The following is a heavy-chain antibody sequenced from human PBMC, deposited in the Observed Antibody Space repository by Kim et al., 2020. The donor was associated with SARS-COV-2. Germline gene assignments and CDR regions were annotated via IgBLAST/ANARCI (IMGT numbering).Heavy chain of an antibody. V-gene: IGHV4-39*02. D-gene: IGHD6-19*01. CDR3: ARERIAVAGTGHFQH. CDR2: IYYSGST. Sequence: SETLSLTCTVSGGSISSSTYYWGWIRQPPGKGLEWIGSIYYSGSTYYNPSLKSRVTISVDTSKNQFSLKLSSVTAADTAVYYCARERIAVAGTGHFQHWGQGTLVTVSS. CDR1: GGSISSSTYY. J-gene: IGHJ1*01.